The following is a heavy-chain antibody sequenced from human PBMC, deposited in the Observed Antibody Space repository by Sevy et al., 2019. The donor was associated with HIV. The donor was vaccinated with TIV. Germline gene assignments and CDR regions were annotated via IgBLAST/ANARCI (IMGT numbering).Heavy chain of an antibody. D-gene: IGHD6-13*01. CDR2: IIPILGTA. J-gene: IGHJ5*02. V-gene: IGHV1-69*13. CDR1: GGTFSSYA. CDR3: AREDFRSSWYRNNWFDP. Sequence: ASVKVSCKASGGTFSSYAISWVRQAPGQGLEWMGGIIPILGTANYAQKFQGRVTITADESTSTAYMELSSLRSEDTAVYYCAREDFRSSWYRNNWFDPWGQGTLVTVSS.